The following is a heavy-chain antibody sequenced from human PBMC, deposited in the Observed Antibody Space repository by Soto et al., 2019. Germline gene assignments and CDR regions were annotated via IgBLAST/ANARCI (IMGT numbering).Heavy chain of an antibody. CDR1: GFTFSGSS. Sequence: GSLRLSCAASGFTFSGSSMHWVRQASGKGLEWVGRIRGKTDTYATAYAAPVRGRFTISRDDSKNTAYLQMNSLKTEDTAVYFCTKRIGAYAMDVWGQGTTVTVSS. V-gene: IGHV3-73*01. CDR2: IRGKTDTYAT. J-gene: IGHJ6*02. CDR3: TKRIGAYAMDV. D-gene: IGHD6-13*01.